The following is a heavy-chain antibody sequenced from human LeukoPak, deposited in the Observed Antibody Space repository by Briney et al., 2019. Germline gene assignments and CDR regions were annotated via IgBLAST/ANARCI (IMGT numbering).Heavy chain of an antibody. CDR2: IYYSGRS. V-gene: IGHV4-59*01. Sequence: PSQTLSLTCTVSGGSIGSYYWSWIRQPPGKGLEWIGYIYYSGRSNQNPSLKSRVTISLDTSKNQFSLKLSSVTAADTAVYYCARAGRGYNYGFVPSELDYYYYYLDVWGKGTTVTVSS. D-gene: IGHD5-18*01. J-gene: IGHJ6*03. CDR1: GGSIGSYY. CDR3: ARAGRGYNYGFVPSELDYYYYYLDV.